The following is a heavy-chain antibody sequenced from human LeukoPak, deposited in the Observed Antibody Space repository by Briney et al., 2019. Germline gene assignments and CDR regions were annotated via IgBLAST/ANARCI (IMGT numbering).Heavy chain of an antibody. V-gene: IGHV3-30*02. CDR1: GFTFSSYG. Sequence: GGSLRLSCAASGFTFSSYGMHWVRQAPGKGLEWVAFIRYDGTDKYYAGSVKGRFTISRDNSKNTLYLQMNSLRAEDTAVYYCAKGLLEKRTSGTFDYWGQGTLVTVSS. CDR2: IRYDGTDK. CDR3: AKGLLEKRTSGTFDY. D-gene: IGHD5-24*01. J-gene: IGHJ4*02.